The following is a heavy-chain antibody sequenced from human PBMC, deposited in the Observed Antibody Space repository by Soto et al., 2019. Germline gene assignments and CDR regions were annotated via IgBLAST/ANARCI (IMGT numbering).Heavy chain of an antibody. J-gene: IGHJ4*02. CDR2: INPSVGST. CDR1: GYTFISYY. CDR3: ARDHGIAAARYYFAY. D-gene: IGHD6-13*01. Sequence: ASVKVSCKASGYTFISYYLHWVRQAPGQGLEWMGIINPSVGSTSYAQKFQGRVTMTRDTSTSTVYMELSSLRSEDTAVYYCARDHGIAAARYYFAYWGQGTLVTVSS. V-gene: IGHV1-46*01.